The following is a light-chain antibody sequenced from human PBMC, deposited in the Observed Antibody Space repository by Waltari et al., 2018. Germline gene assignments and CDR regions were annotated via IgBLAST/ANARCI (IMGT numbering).Light chain of an antibody. CDR3: HQYNTLPLT. Sequence: TITCRASESVKNNLAWYQHQPGKAPKVLVHKASRLESGVPSRFSGSGYGTEFTLTISSLEPDDFATYYCHQYNTLPLTFGGGTKVEIK. CDR1: ESVKNN. V-gene: IGKV1-5*03. CDR2: KAS. J-gene: IGKJ4*01.